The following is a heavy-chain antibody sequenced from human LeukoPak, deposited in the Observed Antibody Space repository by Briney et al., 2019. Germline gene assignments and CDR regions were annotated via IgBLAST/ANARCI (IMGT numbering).Heavy chain of an antibody. J-gene: IGHJ3*02. CDR2: INPNSGGT. V-gene: IGHV1-2*02. CDR3: ARDGGDYDILTGYYPRAKEAFDI. D-gene: IGHD3-9*01. Sequence: GASVKVSCKASGYTFTGYYMHWVRQAPGQGLEWMGWINPNSGGTNYAQKLQGRVTMTTDTSTSTAYMELRSLRSDDTAVYYCARDGGDYDILTGYYPRAKEAFDIWGQGTMVTVSS. CDR1: GYTFTGYY.